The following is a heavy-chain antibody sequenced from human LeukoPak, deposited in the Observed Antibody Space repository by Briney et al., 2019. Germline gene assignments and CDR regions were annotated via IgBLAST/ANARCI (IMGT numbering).Heavy chain of an antibody. Sequence: SETLSLTCTVSGGSISSYYWSWLRQPPGKGLEWIGNIYYSGSTNYNPSLKSRVTISVDTSKNQFSLKLSSVTAADTAVYYCTRGSIAYYYMDVWGKGTTVTISS. CDR1: GGSISSYY. D-gene: IGHD3-22*01. CDR2: IYYSGST. CDR3: TRGSIAYYYMDV. J-gene: IGHJ6*03. V-gene: IGHV4-59*01.